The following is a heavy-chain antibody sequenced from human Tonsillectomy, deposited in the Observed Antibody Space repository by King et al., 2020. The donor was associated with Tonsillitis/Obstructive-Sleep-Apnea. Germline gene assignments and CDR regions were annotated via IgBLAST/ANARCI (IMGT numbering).Heavy chain of an antibody. V-gene: IGHV4-59*01. CDR1: GGSISSYY. J-gene: IGHJ6*03. D-gene: IGHD2-2*01. CDR3: ARDHCSSTSCYGNYYYMDV. CDR2: IFYSGST. Sequence: QLQESGPGLVKPSETLSLTCTVSGGSISSYYWSWIRQPPGKGLEWIGYIFYSGSTNYNPSLKRRFTISVDTSKDQFSLKLSSVTAADTAVYYCARDHCSSTSCYGNYYYMDVWGKGTTVTVSS.